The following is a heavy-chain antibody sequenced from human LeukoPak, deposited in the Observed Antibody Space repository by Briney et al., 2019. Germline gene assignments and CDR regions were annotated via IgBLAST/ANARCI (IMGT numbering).Heavy chain of an antibody. Sequence: GGSLRLSCAASGFTFSNYYMSWIRQAPGKGLEWVSYIGTSGSTIYYADSMKGRFTISRDNVNNSLYLQMNSLRAEDTAVYYCARAPYSGYPFDYWGQGTLVTVSS. D-gene: IGHD5-12*01. J-gene: IGHJ4*02. V-gene: IGHV3-11*01. CDR3: ARAPYSGYPFDY. CDR1: GFTFSNYY. CDR2: IGTSGSTI.